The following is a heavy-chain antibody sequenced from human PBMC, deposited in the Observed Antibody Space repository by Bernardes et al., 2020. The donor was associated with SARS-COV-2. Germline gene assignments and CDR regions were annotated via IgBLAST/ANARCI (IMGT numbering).Heavy chain of an antibody. CDR2: ISYSGST. CDR1: GDSISNYY. D-gene: IGHD2-15*01. V-gene: IGHV4-59*08. Sequence: SETLSLTCSFSGDSISNYYWSWIRQPPGKGLEWIGYISYSGSTNYNPSLKSRVTISVDASNNHVSLDLTSVTAADTAVYYCARHPLGYCSGGNCYWFFDIWGQGTMVTVSS. CDR3: ARHPLGYCSGGNCYWFFDI. J-gene: IGHJ3*02.